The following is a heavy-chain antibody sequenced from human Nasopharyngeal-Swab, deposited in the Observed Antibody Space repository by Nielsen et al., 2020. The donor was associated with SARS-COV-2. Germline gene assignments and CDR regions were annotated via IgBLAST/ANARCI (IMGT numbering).Heavy chain of an antibody. D-gene: IGHD4-17*01. Sequence: SETLSLTCTVSGYSISSGYYWGWIRQPPGKGLEWIGSIYHSGSTYYNPSLKSRVTISVDTSKNQFSLKLSSVTAADTAVYYCARDDYGDYGEPFDYWGQGTLVTVSS. CDR1: GYSISSGYY. CDR2: IYHSGST. V-gene: IGHV4-38-2*02. J-gene: IGHJ4*02. CDR3: ARDDYGDYGEPFDY.